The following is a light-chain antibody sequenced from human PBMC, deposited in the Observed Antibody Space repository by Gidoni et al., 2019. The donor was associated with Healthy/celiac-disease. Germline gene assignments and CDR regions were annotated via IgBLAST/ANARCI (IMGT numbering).Light chain of an antibody. J-gene: IGKJ2*01. Sequence: DIQMTQSPSSLSASVGDRVTITCRASQSISSYLYWYQQKPGKAPKLLIYAASSLQSGVPSRFSGSVSGTDFTLTISSLQPEDFATYYCQQSYSTLGTFGQGTKLEIK. V-gene: IGKV1-39*01. CDR2: AAS. CDR1: QSISSY. CDR3: QQSYSTLGT.